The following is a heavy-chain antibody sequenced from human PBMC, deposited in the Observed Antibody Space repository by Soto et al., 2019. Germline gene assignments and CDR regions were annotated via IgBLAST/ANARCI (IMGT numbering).Heavy chain of an antibody. CDR1: GDSFNDYY. CDR3: ARESGGATATLDYYYFYMDV. CDR2: INPNGGVT. V-gene: IGHV1-2*04. D-gene: IGHD4-17*01. Sequence: QVQLVQSGAEVRKPGASVTVSCRSSGDSFNDYYIHWVRQAPGQGFEWMGWINPNGGVTKYAQKFQGWVSMTMDTSIRTVYMQLSRLRSDDTAVYYCARESGGATATLDYYYFYMDVWGTGTTVTVSS. J-gene: IGHJ6*03.